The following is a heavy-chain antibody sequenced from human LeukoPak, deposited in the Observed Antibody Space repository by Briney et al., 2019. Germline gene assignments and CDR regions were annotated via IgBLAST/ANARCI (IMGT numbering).Heavy chain of an antibody. CDR1: GGSISSYY. J-gene: IGHJ5*02. V-gene: IGHV4-59*01. CDR3: ARDLRFLEWLPDNWFDP. Sequence: PSETLSLTCTVSGGSISSYYWSWIRQPPGKGLEWIGNIYDSGSTNYNPSLKSRVTISVDTSKNQFSLKLTSVTAADTAVHYCARDLRFLEWLPDNWFDPWGQGTLVTVSS. CDR2: IYDSGST. D-gene: IGHD3-3*01.